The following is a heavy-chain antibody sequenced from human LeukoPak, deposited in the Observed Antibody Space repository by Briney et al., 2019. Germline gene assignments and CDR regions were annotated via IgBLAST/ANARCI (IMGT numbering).Heavy chain of an antibody. D-gene: IGHD3-3*01. CDR3: VRGPYDFWSGYQDY. CDR1: RFTFSSYS. Sequence: GGSLRLSCAASRFTFSSYSMNWVRQAPGKGLEWVSSISSSSTYIYYADSVKGRFTISRDNAKNSLYLQMDSLRAEDTAVYYCVRGPYDFWSGYQDYWGQGTLVTVSS. CDR2: ISSSSTYI. V-gene: IGHV3-21*01. J-gene: IGHJ4*02.